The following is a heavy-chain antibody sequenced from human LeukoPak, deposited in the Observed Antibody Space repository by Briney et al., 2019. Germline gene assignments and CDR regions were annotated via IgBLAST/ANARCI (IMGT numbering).Heavy chain of an antibody. CDR1: GFTFSSYE. CDR3: ASTPGPEYVWGSYRPIRDDY. D-gene: IGHD3-16*02. J-gene: IGHJ4*02. CDR2: ISSSGSTI. Sequence: GGSLRLSCAASGFTFSSYEMNWVRQAPGKGLEWVSYISSSGSTIYYADSVKGRFTISRDNAKNSLYLPMNSLRAEDTAVYYCASTPGPEYVWGSYRPIRDDYWAQGTLVTVSS. V-gene: IGHV3-48*03.